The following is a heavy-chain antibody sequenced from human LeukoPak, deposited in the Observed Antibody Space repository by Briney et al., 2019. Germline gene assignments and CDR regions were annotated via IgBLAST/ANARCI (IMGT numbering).Heavy chain of an antibody. Sequence: ASVKVSCKASGGTFSSYAISWVRQAPGQGLEWMGGIIPIFGTANYAQKFQGRVTITADESTSTAYMELSSLRSEDTVVYYCARDISGYYYGEFDYWGQGTLVTVSS. J-gene: IGHJ4*02. V-gene: IGHV1-69*13. D-gene: IGHD3-22*01. CDR1: GGTFSSYA. CDR3: ARDISGYYYGEFDY. CDR2: IIPIFGTA.